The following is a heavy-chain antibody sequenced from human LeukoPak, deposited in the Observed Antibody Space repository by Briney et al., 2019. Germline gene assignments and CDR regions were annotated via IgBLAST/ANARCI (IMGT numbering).Heavy chain of an antibody. CDR1: GLTFSSYG. CDR3: AKERYDAFDI. Sequence: GGSLRLSCAASGLTFSSYGMHWVRQAPGKGLEWVALIWYDGSNKYYADSVKGRLTISRDNSKNTLSLQMNSLRAEDTAVYYCAKERYDAFDIWGQGTMVTVSS. CDR2: IWYDGSNK. V-gene: IGHV3-33*06. J-gene: IGHJ3*02.